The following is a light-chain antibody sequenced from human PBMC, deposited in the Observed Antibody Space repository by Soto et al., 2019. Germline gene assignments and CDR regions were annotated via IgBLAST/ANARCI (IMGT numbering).Light chain of an antibody. CDR1: SSDVGSYNL. V-gene: IGLV2-23*01. CDR3: CSYAGTNTFV. CDR2: EGN. J-gene: IGLJ1*01. Sequence: QSALTQPASVSGSPGQSITISCTGTSSDVGSYNLVSWYQQHPGKAPKLMIYEGNKRPSGVSNRFSGSKSANTASLTISGLQTEDEADYYCCSYAGTNTFVFGTGTKVTAL.